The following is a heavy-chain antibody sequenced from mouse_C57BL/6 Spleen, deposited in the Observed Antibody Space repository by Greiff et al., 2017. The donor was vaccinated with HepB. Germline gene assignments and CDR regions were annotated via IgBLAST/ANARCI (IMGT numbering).Heavy chain of an antibody. V-gene: IGHV1-7*01. CDR1: GYTFTSYW. J-gene: IGHJ2*01. D-gene: IGHD1-1*01. Sequence: VKLMESGAELAKPGASVKLSCKASGYTFTSYWMHWVKQRPGQGLEWIGYINPSSGYTKYNQKFKDKATVTADKSSSTAYMQLSSLTYEDSAVYYCARYDGSTNFDYWGQGTTLTVSS. CDR2: INPSSGYT. CDR3: ARYDGSTNFDY.